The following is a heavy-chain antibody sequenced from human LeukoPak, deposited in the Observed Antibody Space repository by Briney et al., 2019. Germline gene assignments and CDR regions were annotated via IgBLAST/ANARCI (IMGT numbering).Heavy chain of an antibody. V-gene: IGHV3-64*02. CDR3: ARGPSSYFYMDV. J-gene: IGHJ6*03. CDR1: GFTFSDYT. Sequence: GGSLRISCAGSGFTFSDYTMHWVRQGPGKGLEYVSAITANARSKYHADSVRGRFTISRDNSKDTLYLQMGSLRPEDTAVYYCARGPSSYFYMDVWGKGTTVTISS. CDR2: ITANARSK.